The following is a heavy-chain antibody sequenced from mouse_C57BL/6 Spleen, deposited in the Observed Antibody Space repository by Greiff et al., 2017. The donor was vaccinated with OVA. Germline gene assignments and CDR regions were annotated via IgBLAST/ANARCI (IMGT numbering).Heavy chain of an antibody. CDR3: ARDEDWYFDV. J-gene: IGHJ1*03. Sequence: VHLVESGPELVKPGASVKLSCKASGYTFTSYDINWVKQRPGQGLEWIGWIYPRDGSTKYNEKFKGKATLTVDTSSSTAYMELHSLTSEDSAVYFCARDEDWYFDVWGTGTTVTVSS. CDR1: GYTFTSYD. V-gene: IGHV1-85*01. CDR2: IYPRDGST.